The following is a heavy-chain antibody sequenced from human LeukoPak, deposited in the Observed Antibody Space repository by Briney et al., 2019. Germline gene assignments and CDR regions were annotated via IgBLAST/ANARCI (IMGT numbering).Heavy chain of an antibody. D-gene: IGHD3-10*01. J-gene: IGHJ4*02. V-gene: IGHV3-74*01. CDR3: ATDSYVSGSYYHLFY. CDR2: INSDGGTT. Sequence: PGGSLRLSCAASGFTFSSYAMHWVRQAPGKGLVWVSGINSDGGTTTYVDSVKGRFTISRDNAKNTLYLQMNNLRAEDTAIYYCATDSYVSGSYYHLFYWGQGTLVTVSS. CDR1: GFTFSSYA.